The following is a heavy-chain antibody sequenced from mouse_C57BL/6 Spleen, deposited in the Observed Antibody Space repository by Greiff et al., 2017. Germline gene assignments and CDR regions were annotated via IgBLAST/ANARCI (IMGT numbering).Heavy chain of an antibody. J-gene: IGHJ1*01. Sequence: EVQLVESGGGLVQPKGSLKLSCAASGFTFHTYAMHWVRQAPGKGWEWVARIRSKSSNHATYYADSVKARFNIARDDSQSMLYLPMHNLQTADTAWYYLVRDPLYGNHWYFDVRGAKTTVTVSS. CDR2: IRSKSSNHAT. V-gene: IGHV10-3*01. CDR3: VRDPLYGNHWYFDV. CDR1: GFTFHTYA. D-gene: IGHD2-1*01.